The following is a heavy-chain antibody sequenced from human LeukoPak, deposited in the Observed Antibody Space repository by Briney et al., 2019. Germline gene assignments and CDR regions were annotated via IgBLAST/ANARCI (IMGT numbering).Heavy chain of an antibody. CDR2: IYTSGST. V-gene: IGHV4-61*02. CDR3: AKLQGRLGYASFYYFDY. J-gene: IGHJ4*02. CDR1: GGSISSGSYY. D-gene: IGHD2-2*01. Sequence: PSETLSLTCTVSGGSISSGSYYWSWIRQPAGKGLEWIGRIYTSGSTNYNPSLKSRVTISVDTSKNQFSLKLSSVTAADTAVYYCAKLQGRLGYASFYYFDYWGQGTLVTVSS.